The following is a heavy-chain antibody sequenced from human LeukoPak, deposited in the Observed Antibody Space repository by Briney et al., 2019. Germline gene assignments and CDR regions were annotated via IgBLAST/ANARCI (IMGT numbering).Heavy chain of an antibody. J-gene: IGHJ4*02. CDR3: ARVFSDEPGYSSGCADY. D-gene: IGHD6-19*01. Sequence: ASVKVSCKASGYIFTDYYMHWVRQAPGQELGWMGRINPNSGGTNYAQKFQGRVTMTRDTSISTAYTELSSLRSEDTAVYYCARVFSDEPGYSSGCADYWGQGTLVTVSS. CDR2: INPNSGGT. CDR1: GYIFTDYY. V-gene: IGHV1/OR15-1*01.